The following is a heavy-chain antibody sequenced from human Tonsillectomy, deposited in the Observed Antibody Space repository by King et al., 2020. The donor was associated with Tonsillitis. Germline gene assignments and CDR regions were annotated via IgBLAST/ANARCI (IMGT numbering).Heavy chain of an antibody. J-gene: IGHJ4*02. CDR2: ISGSGGST. CDR1: GFTFSSYA. D-gene: IGHD3-3*01. CDR3: AKRENFAPDFWIGYHKYYFDS. V-gene: IGHV3-23*04. Sequence: VQLVESGGGLVQPGGSLRLSCAASGFTFSSYAMGWVRQAPGKGLEWVSAISGSGGSTYYADSVKGRFTISRDNSKNTLYLQMNSLRAEDTAVYYCAKRENFAPDFWIGYHKYYFDSWGQGTLVTVSS.